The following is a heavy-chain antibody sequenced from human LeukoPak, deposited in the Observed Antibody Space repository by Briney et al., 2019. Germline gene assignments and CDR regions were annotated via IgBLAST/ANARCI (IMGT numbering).Heavy chain of an antibody. V-gene: IGHV5-51*01. J-gene: IGHJ5*02. CDR1: GSRFTNYW. CDR2: IYPGDSDT. CDR3: ARLRYCSGGSCYSRGWFDP. D-gene: IGHD2-15*01. Sequence: GESLKISFKGSGSRFTNYWIGWVRQMPGKGLEWMGIIYPGDSDTTYSPSFQGQVTISADKSISTAYLQWSSLKASDTAMYYCARLRYCSGGSCYSRGWFDPWGQGTLVTVSS.